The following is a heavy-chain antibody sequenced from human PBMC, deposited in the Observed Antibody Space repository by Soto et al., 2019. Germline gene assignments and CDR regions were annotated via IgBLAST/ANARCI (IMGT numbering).Heavy chain of an antibody. CDR1: GGSISSSNW. CDR3: ARDRHPGYCTNGVCYSLRLNYGMDV. Sequence: NPSETLSLTCAVSGGSISSSNWWSWVRQPPGKGLEWIGEIYHSGSTNYNPSLKSRVTISVDKSKNQFSLKLSSVTAADTAVYYCARDRHPGYCTNGVCYSLRLNYGMDVWGQGTTVTVS. V-gene: IGHV4-4*02. CDR2: IYHSGST. J-gene: IGHJ6*02. D-gene: IGHD2-8*01.